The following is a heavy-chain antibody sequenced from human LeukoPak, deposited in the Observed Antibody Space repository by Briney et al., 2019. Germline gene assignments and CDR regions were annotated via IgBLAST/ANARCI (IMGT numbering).Heavy chain of an antibody. CDR1: GYTFTSYG. Sequence: GASVKVSCKASGYTFTSYGISWVRQAPGQGLEWMGWISAYNGNTNYAQKLQGRVTMTTDTSTSTAYMELRSLRSSDTAVYYCARFRAGVGEPYGDYWGQGTLVTVSS. CDR3: ARFRAGVGEPYGDY. D-gene: IGHD3-10*01. CDR2: ISAYNGNT. J-gene: IGHJ4*02. V-gene: IGHV1-18*01.